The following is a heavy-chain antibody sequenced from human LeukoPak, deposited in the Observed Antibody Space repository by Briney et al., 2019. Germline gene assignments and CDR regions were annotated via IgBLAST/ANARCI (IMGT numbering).Heavy chain of an antibody. V-gene: IGHV4-59*01. J-gene: IGHJ5*02. CDR2: IYYSGST. D-gene: IGHD3-10*01. CDR1: GGSISSYY. CDR3: ARVSGSYWFDP. Sequence: PSETLSLTCTVSGGSISSYYWSWIRQPPGKGLEWIGYIYYSGSTNYNPSLKSRVTISVDTSKNQFSLKLSSVTAADTAVYYCARVSGSYWFDPWGQGTLVTVSS.